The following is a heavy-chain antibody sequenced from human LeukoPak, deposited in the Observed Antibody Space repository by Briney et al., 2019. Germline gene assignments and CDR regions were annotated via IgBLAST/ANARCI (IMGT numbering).Heavy chain of an antibody. D-gene: IGHD5-24*01. V-gene: IGHV3-30*03. CDR1: GFTFRNAW. J-gene: IGHJ5*02. Sequence: PGGSLRLSCAASGFTFRNAWMSWVRQAPGKGPEWVAVISYDGSNKYYADSVKGRFTTSRDNSKNTLYLQMNSLRAEDTAVYYCARFVEMATIPPNDNWFDPWGQGTLVTVSS. CDR3: ARFVEMATIPPNDNWFDP. CDR2: ISYDGSNK.